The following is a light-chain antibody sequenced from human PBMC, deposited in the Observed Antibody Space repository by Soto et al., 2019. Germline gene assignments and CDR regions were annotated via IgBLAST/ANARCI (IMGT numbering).Light chain of an antibody. J-gene: IGKJ4*01. Sequence: EIVLTQSPDTLSLSPGERATLSCRASQSVSSGDLAWYQQKPGQAPRLLIYGAFRRASGIPDRFSGSGSGTNFTLTISRLEPEDFAVYYCQQYGSLQLTFGGGTKVDTK. CDR3: QQYGSLQLT. V-gene: IGKV3-20*01. CDR1: QSVSSGD. CDR2: GAF.